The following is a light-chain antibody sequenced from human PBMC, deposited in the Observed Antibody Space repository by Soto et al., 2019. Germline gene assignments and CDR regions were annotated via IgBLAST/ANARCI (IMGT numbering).Light chain of an antibody. J-gene: IGKJ5*01. CDR2: GAS. CDR1: QSVSIY. CDR3: QHFGSSPPVI. V-gene: IGKV3-20*01. Sequence: EIVFTQSPGTLSLSPGDRATLSFRASQSVSIYLAWYQQKPGQTPRLLVYGASKRAAGIPDRFRGSGSGSEFSLTISGLEPEDFAVYFCQHFGSSPPVIFGQGTRLEIK.